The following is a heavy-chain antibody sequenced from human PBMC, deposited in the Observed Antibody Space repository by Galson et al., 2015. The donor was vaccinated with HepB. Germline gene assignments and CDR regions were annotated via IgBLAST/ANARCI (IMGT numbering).Heavy chain of an antibody. Sequence: SLRLSCTASGFAFISYAMHWVRQAPGQGLDWLAVISHDGSNKYYTDSVKGRFTISIDNSMSTLFLQMNSLRGEDTALYFCARGRTSMSAEIDYWGRGTLVTVSS. CDR1: GFAFISYA. CDR2: ISHDGSNK. D-gene: IGHD3-3*01. CDR3: ARGRTSMSAEIDY. J-gene: IGHJ4*02. V-gene: IGHV3-30-3*01.